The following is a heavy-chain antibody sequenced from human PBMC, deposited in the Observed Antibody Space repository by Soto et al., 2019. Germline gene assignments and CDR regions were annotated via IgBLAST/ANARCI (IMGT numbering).Heavy chain of an antibody. D-gene: IGHD6-13*01. Sequence: GESLKISCKGSGYSFTSYWISWVRQMPGKGLEWMGRIDPSDSYTNYSPSFQGHVTISADKPISTAYLQWSSLKASDTAMYYCARRHSSSSAFDPWGQGTLVTVSS. CDR1: GYSFTSYW. V-gene: IGHV5-10-1*01. J-gene: IGHJ5*02. CDR2: IDPSDSYT. CDR3: ARRHSSSSAFDP.